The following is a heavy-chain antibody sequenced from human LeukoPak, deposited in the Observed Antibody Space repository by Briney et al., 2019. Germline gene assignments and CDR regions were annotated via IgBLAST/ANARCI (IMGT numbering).Heavy chain of an antibody. CDR2: MYPGDSDT. J-gene: IGHJ4*02. CDR3: ARQSHSITDY. V-gene: IGHV5-51*01. CDR1: GYNFTNYW. Sequence: GESLKISCKGSGYNFTNYWIGWVRQMSGEGLEWMGIMYPGDSDTRYSPSFQGQVTISADRSISTAYLQWSSLKASDTAMYYCARQSHSITDYWGQGTLVTVSS. D-gene: IGHD1-14*01.